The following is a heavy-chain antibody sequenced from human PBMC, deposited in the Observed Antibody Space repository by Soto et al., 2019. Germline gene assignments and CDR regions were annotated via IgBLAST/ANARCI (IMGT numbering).Heavy chain of an antibody. Sequence: QVQLVESGGGVVQPGRSLRLSCAASGFTFSSYGMHWVRQAPGKGLEWVAVISYDGSNKYYADSVKGRFTISRDNSKNTLYLQMNSLRAEDTAVYYCAKDWGYSSSWYDLDYWGQGTLVTVSS. CDR2: ISYDGSNK. J-gene: IGHJ4*02. V-gene: IGHV3-30*18. CDR1: GFTFSSYG. D-gene: IGHD6-13*01. CDR3: AKDWGYSSSWYDLDY.